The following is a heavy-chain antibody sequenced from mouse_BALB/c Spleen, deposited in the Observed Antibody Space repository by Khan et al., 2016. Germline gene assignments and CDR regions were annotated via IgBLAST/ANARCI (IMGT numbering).Heavy chain of an antibody. CDR3: ARRGGNYWYFDV. D-gene: IGHD1-1*01. J-gene: IGHJ1*01. CDR2: ILPGSGRT. Sequence: QVQLKQSGAELMKPGASVKISCKATDYTFSSYWIEWVKQRPGHGLEWIGEILPGSGRTNYNEKFKGTATFTAETSSTTAYMQLSSLTSEDSAVYYCARRGGNYWYFDVGGAGTTVTVSS. V-gene: IGHV1-9*01. CDR1: DYTFSSYW.